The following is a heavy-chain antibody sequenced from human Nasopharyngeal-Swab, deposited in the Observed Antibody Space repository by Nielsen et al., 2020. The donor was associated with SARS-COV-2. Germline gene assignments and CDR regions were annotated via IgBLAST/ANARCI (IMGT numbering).Heavy chain of an antibody. V-gene: IGHV4-59*08. D-gene: IGHD1-26*01. Sequence: SETLSLTCTVSGGSINSYYWSWIRQPPGKGLEWIGYIYYSGSTNYNPSLKSRVTISVDTSKNQFSLKLSSVTAADTAVYYCARHSSGSYYNYYYYGMDVWGQGTTVTVSS. CDR1: GGSINSYY. CDR2: IYYSGST. CDR3: ARHSSGSYYNYYYYGMDV. J-gene: IGHJ6*02.